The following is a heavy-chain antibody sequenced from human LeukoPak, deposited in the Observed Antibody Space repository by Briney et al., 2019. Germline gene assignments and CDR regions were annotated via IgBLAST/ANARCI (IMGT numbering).Heavy chain of an antibody. J-gene: IGHJ4*02. CDR3: ASTPLEYCYDSSGPFHHFDY. CDR1: GGSISSYY. Sequence: SETLSLTCTVSGGSISSYYWSWIRQPPGKGPEWIGYIYYSGSTNYNPSLKSRVTISVDTSKNQFSLKLSSVTAADTAVYYCASTPLEYCYDSSGPFHHFDYWGQGTLVTVSS. V-gene: IGHV4-59*01. D-gene: IGHD3-22*01. CDR2: IYYSGST.